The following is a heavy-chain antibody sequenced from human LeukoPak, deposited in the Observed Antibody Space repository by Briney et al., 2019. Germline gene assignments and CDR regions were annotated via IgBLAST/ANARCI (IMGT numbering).Heavy chain of an antibody. CDR3: AKDFRTGYLDAYYYYGMDV. CDR2: INPNSGGT. J-gene: IGHJ6*02. D-gene: IGHD2-8*02. V-gene: IGHV1-2*04. Sequence: ASVKVSCKASGYTFTGYYMHWVRQAPGQGLEWMGWINPNSGGTNYAQKFQGWVTMTRDTSISTAYMELSRLRSDDTAVYYCAKDFRTGYLDAYYYYGMDVWGQGTTVTVSS. CDR1: GYTFTGYY.